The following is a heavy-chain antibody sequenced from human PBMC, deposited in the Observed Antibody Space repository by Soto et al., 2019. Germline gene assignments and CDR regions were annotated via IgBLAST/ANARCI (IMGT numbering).Heavy chain of an antibody. Sequence: QVQLVQSGAEVKTPGSSLKVSCKVSGSRFSNYVISWVRQAPGHGLEWLGRIIPIFNSTKYAQNFQGRVTINADKSTSTASLELSSLRSDDTAVYYCAREGRGKKAGYNGLVSLGYWGQGTLVTVSS. CDR3: AREGRGKKAGYNGLVSLGY. D-gene: IGHD2-2*02. CDR2: IIPIFNST. CDR1: GSRFSNYV. J-gene: IGHJ4*02. V-gene: IGHV1-69*06.